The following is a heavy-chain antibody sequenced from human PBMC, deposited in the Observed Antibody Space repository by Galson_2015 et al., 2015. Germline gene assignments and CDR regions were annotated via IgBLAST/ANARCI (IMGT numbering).Heavy chain of an antibody. D-gene: IGHD2-2*01. J-gene: IGHJ4*02. CDR3: TTDQDVVPSPYGPFDY. CDR2: IKSKTDGGTT. Sequence: SLRLSCAASGFTFSNAWMSWVRQAPGKGLEWVGRIKSKTDGGTTDYAAPVKGRFTISRDDSKNTLYLQMNSLKTEDTAVYYCTTDQDVVPSPYGPFDYWGQGTLVTVSS. CDR1: GFTFSNAW. V-gene: IGHV3-15*01.